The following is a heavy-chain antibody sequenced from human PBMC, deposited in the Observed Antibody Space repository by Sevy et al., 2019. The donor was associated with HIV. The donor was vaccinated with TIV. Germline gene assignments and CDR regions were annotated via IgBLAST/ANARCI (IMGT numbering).Heavy chain of an antibody. D-gene: IGHD4-4*01. V-gene: IGHV1-2*06. CDR3: AREAGSNYYGQIDY. CDR2: INPYSGDT. CDR1: GYTFTDYY. J-gene: IGHJ4*02. Sequence: ASVKVSCKASGYTFTDYYMHWVRQAPGQGLEWMGRINPYSGDTKYAQKFQGRVTMTRDTSISTAYMVLRGLRFDDTAVYYCAREAGSNYYGQIDYWGQGSLVTVSS.